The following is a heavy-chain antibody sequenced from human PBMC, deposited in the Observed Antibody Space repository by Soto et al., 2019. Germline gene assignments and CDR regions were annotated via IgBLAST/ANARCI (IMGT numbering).Heavy chain of an antibody. Sequence: GASVKVSCKASGYTFTGYYMHWVRQAPGQGLEWMGWINPNSGGTNYAQKFQGWVTMTRDTSISTAYMELSRLRSDDTAVYYCARGLAARPLDYYYGMDVWGQGTTVTAP. V-gene: IGHV1-2*04. D-gene: IGHD6-6*01. CDR3: ARGLAARPLDYYYGMDV. CDR2: INPNSGGT. CDR1: GYTFTGYY. J-gene: IGHJ6*02.